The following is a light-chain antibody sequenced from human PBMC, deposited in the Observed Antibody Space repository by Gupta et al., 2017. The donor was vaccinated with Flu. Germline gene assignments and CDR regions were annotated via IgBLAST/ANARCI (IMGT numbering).Light chain of an antibody. V-gene: IGKV1-5*03. Sequence: DILMTPSPSSLSAAAGDRVTITCRASRSISSCVVWYQQKPGKAPTLLIYKASSLESGVPSRFSGSGSGTEFTLTISSLQPDDFATYYCQQYNSYSPWTFGQGTKVEIK. CDR2: KAS. CDR1: RSISSC. J-gene: IGKJ1*01. CDR3: QQYNSYSPWT.